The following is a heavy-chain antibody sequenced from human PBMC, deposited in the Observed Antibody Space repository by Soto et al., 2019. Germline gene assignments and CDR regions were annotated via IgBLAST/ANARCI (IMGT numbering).Heavy chain of an antibody. V-gene: IGHV4-34*01. CDR1: GGSFSGYY. CDR2: INHSGST. J-gene: IGHJ6*02. D-gene: IGHD3-3*01. CDR3: ARGLLHYDFWSGYYGMDV. Sequence: LSLTCAVYGGSFSGYYWSWIRQPPGKGLEWIGEINHSGSTNYNPSLKSRVTISVDTSKNQFSLKLSSVTAADTAVYYCARGLLHYDFWSGYYGMDVWGQGTTVTVSS.